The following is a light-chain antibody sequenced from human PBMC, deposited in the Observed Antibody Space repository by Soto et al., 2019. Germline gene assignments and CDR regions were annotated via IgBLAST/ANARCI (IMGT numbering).Light chain of an antibody. CDR3: SSYAGSNLYV. J-gene: IGLJ1*01. CDR1: SSDVGGYNY. Sequence: QSALTQPPSASGSPGQSVTISCTGTSSDVGGYNYVSWYQQHPGKAPKLMFYEVSMRPSGVPDLFSGSKSVNTASLTVSGLQAEDEADYYCSSYAGSNLYVFGTGTKLTVL. CDR2: EVS. V-gene: IGLV2-8*01.